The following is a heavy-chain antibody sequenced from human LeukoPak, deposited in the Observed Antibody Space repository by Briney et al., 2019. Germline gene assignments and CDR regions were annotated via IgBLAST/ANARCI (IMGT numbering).Heavy chain of an antibody. CDR2: ITSDASSR. CDR3: ARGGSTVLES. J-gene: IGHJ5*02. CDR1: GFTFSTYW. D-gene: IGHD4-17*01. Sequence: GGSPRLSCAASGFTFSTYWMHWVRQGPGKGLEWVSRITSDASSRSHADSVEGRFTISRDNAKSTLYLQMNSLRVDDTAVYYCARGGSTVLESWGQGSQVAVSS. V-gene: IGHV3-74*01.